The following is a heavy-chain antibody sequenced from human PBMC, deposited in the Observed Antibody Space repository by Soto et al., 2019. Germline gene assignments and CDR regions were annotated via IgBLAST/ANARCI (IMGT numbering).Heavy chain of an antibody. CDR3: AREANTIYAPHGLDV. CDR2: LSSGSFYI. D-gene: IGHD3-3*01. V-gene: IGHV3-21*01. J-gene: IGHJ6*02. CDR1: GFPFDSYS. Sequence: GGSLRLSCADSGFPFDSYSMSWVRQAPGQGLEWLASLSSGSFYIFHADSIRGRFTISRDDAKNLLFLQMNSLTIEDTATYYCAREANTIYAPHGLDVWGQGTAVTVSS.